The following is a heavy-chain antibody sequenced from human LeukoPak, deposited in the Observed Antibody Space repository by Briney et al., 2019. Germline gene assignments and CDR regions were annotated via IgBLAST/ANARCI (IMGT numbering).Heavy chain of an antibody. V-gene: IGHV4-59*12. CDR2: IYYSGST. J-gene: IGHJ6*02. Sequence: SETLSLTCTVSGGSLSSYYWSWIRQPPGKGLEWIGHIYYSGSTNYNHSLKSRVTISVDTSKNQFSLQLTSVTAADTAVYYCAREVRYCSSDTCFGMDVWGQGTTVIVSS. D-gene: IGHD2-2*01. CDR1: GGSLSSYY. CDR3: AREVRYCSSDTCFGMDV.